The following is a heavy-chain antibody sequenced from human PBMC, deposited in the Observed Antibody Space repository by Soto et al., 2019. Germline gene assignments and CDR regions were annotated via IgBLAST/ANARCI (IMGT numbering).Heavy chain of an antibody. Sequence: PSETLSLTCTVSGGSISSSNYYWGWIRQPPGKWPEWIGSMYYTGITYYNPSLKSQITISVDTSKNQFSLKLNSVTAADTAVYYCARHVYGGKGFDYWGRGTLVTVSS. CDR2: MYYTGIT. CDR3: ARHVYGGKGFDY. J-gene: IGHJ4*02. D-gene: IGHD4-17*01. CDR1: GGSISSSNYY. V-gene: IGHV4-39*01.